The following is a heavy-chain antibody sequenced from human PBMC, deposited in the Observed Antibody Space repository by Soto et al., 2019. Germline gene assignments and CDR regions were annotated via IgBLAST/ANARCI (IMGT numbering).Heavy chain of an antibody. Sequence: GGSLRLSCAASGFTFSSYSMNWVRQAPGKGLEWVSAISGSGGSTYYADSVKGRFTISRDNSKNTLYLQMNSLRAEDTAVYYCAKDHYVAGSVGFGYWGQGTLVTVSS. V-gene: IGHV3-23*01. CDR1: GFTFSSYS. J-gene: IGHJ4*02. CDR3: AKDHYVAGSVGFGY. CDR2: ISGSGGST. D-gene: IGHD6-19*01.